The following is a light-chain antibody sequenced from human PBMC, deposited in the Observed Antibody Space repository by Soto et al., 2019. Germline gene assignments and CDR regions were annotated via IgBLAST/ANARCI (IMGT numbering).Light chain of an antibody. J-gene: IGKJ3*01. CDR1: QTIIRY. CDR3: QQGYSTLFS. Sequence: DIQMTQSPSSLSASVGDRVTITCRASQTIIRYLNWYQQKPGRAPNLLIYAASNLQSGVPSRFSGSASGTEFTLTISSLQPEEFATYYCQQGYSTLFSFGPGTKVEIK. V-gene: IGKV1-39*01. CDR2: AAS.